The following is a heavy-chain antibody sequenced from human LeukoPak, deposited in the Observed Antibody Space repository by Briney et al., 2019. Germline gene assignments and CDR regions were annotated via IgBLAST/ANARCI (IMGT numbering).Heavy chain of an antibody. Sequence: GASLRLSCAASGFTFSSYAMSWVRQAPGKGLEWVSAISGSGGSTYYADSVRGRFTISRDNSKNTLYLQMNSLRADDTAVYYCAKAGAGSSGWYGDAFDIWGQGTMVTVSS. CDR2: ISGSGGST. V-gene: IGHV3-23*01. J-gene: IGHJ3*02. D-gene: IGHD6-19*01. CDR1: GFTFSSYA. CDR3: AKAGAGSSGWYGDAFDI.